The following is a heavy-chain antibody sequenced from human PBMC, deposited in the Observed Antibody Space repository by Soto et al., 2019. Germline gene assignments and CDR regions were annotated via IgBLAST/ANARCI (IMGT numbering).Heavy chain of an antibody. CDR1: GYSFAGYG. CDR3: ARQIYDSDTGPNFQYYFDS. Sequence: GESLKISCNGSGYSFAGYGITWVRQKPWKGLEWMGRIDPSDSQTYYSPSFRGHVTISATKSITTVFLQWSSLRASDTAMYYCARQIYDSDTGPNFQYYFDSWGQGTPVTVSS. D-gene: IGHD3-22*01. CDR2: IDPSDSQT. J-gene: IGHJ4*02. V-gene: IGHV5-10-1*01.